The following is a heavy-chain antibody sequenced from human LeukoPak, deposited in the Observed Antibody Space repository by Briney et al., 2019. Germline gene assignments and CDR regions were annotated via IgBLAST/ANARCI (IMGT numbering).Heavy chain of an antibody. CDR2: IYYSGST. D-gene: IGHD2/OR15-2a*01. CDR1: GGSISSYY. CDR3: ASRTFVGAFDI. Sequence: SETLSLTCTVSGGSISSYYWSWIRQPPGKGLEWIGYIYYSGSTNYNPSLKSRVTISVDTSKNQFSLKLSSVTAADTAVYYCASRTFVGAFDIWGQGTMVTVSS. V-gene: IGHV4-59*01. J-gene: IGHJ3*02.